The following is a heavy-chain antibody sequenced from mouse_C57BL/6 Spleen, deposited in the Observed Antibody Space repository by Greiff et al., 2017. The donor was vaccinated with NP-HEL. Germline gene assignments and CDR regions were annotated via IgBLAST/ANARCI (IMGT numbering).Heavy chain of an antibody. D-gene: IGHD2-1*01. J-gene: IGHJ3*01. CDR3: ARWNYGNYGAY. V-gene: IGHV1-7*01. CDR2: INPSSGYT. Sequence: QVQLKQSGAELAKPGASVKLSCKASGYTFTSYWMHWVKQRPGQGLEWIGYINPSSGYTKYNQKFKDKATLTADKSSSTAYMQLSSLTSEDSAVYYCARWNYGNYGAYWGQGTLVTVSA. CDR1: GYTFTSYW.